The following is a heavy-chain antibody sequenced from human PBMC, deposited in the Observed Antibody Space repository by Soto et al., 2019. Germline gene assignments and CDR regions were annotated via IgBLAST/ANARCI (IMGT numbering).Heavy chain of an antibody. J-gene: IGHJ1*01. CDR2: IHHSGST. V-gene: IGHV4-31*03. CDR1: GGSISSGGYY. CDR3: VRGVLS. Sequence: QVQLQESGPGLVKASQTLSLTCNVSGGSISSGGYYWTWIRQHPGKVLEWIGNIHHSGSTFYNPSLKSRLSISVDTSKNQFSLKLSSVTAADTAVYFCVRGVLSWGQGTLVTVSS. D-gene: IGHD3-10*01.